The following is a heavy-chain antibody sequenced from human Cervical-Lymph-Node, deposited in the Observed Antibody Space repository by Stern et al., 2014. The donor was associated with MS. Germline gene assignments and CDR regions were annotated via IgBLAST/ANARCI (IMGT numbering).Heavy chain of an antibody. CDR3: AIIEGWNGMDV. J-gene: IGHJ6*02. Sequence: VQLVESGAEVKKPGASVRLSCKASGYNFTTYYMHWVRQAPGQGLERMGIINPRGGSTSSAKKFLGRVLLTREPPHDTVYMELSSLRSEDTAVYYCAIIEGWNGMDVWGQGTTVIASS. D-gene: IGHD1-26*01. CDR2: INPRGGST. V-gene: IGHV1-46*01. CDR1: GYNFTTYY.